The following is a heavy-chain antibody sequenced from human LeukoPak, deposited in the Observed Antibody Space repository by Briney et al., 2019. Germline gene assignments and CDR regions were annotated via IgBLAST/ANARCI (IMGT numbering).Heavy chain of an antibody. D-gene: IGHD3-22*01. CDR3: ARDPEPSYYYDSSGYYPFFDY. CDR2: ISGSGGST. V-gene: IGHV3-23*01. J-gene: IGHJ4*02. Sequence: GGSLRLSCAASGFTFSSYGMSWVRQAPGKGLEWVSAISGSGGSTYYADSVKGRFTISRDNAKNSLYLQMNSLRAEDTALYYCARDPEPSYYYDSSGYYPFFDYWGQGTLVTVSS. CDR1: GFTFSSYG.